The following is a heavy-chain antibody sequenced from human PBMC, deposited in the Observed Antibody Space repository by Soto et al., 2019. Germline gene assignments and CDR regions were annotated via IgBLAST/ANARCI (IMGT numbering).Heavy chain of an antibody. CDR2: ISGSGGST. Sequence: EVQLLESGGGLVQPGGSLRLSCAASGFTFSSYAMSWVRQAPGKGLEWVSAISGSGGSTYYADSVKGRFTISRDNSKNTLYLQMNSLRAEDTAVYYCAKGDYGDYVRGVDAFDIWGQGTMVTVSS. CDR3: AKGDYGDYVRGVDAFDI. J-gene: IGHJ3*02. V-gene: IGHV3-23*01. CDR1: GFTFSSYA. D-gene: IGHD4-17*01.